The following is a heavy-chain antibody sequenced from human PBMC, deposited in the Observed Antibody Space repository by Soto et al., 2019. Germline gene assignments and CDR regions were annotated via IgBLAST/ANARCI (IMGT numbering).Heavy chain of an antibody. CDR1: GFTVSSNY. CDR2: IYSGGST. D-gene: IGHD3-10*01. J-gene: IGHJ4*02. V-gene: IGHV3-53*01. Sequence: PGGSLILSCAASGFTVSSNYMSRVRQASGKGLEWDSVIYSGGSTYYADSVKGRFTISRDNSKNTLYLQMNSLRAEDTAVYYCAREAAVLTWYYFDYWGQGTLVTVSS. CDR3: AREAAVLTWYYFDY.